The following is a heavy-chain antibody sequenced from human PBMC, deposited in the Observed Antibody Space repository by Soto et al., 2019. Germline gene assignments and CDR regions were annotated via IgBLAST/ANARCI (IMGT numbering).Heavy chain of an antibody. D-gene: IGHD1-26*01. CDR2: IFSNDEK. Sequence: QVTLKESGPVLVKPTEPLTLTCTASGFSLSNARMGVRWIRQPPGKALEWLVHIFSNDEKSYSTSLKSRLTISKDTSKSQVVLTMTNMDTVDTATYYCARIEWEGATTTFDYWAQGTQVTVSS. V-gene: IGHV2-26*01. CDR3: ARIEWEGATTTFDY. J-gene: IGHJ4*02. CDR1: GFSLSNARMG.